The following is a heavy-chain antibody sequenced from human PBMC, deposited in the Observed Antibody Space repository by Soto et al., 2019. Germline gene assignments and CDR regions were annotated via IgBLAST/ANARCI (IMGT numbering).Heavy chain of an antibody. V-gene: IGHV5-10-1*01. CDR3: ARQIYDSDTGPNFQYYFDS. D-gene: IGHD3-22*01. CDR2: IDPSDSQT. J-gene: IGHJ4*02. CDR1: GYSFAGYW. Sequence: GESLKISCKGSGYSFAGYWTTWVRQKPGKGLEWMGRIDPSDSQTYYSPSFRGHVTITVTKSITTVFLQWSSLRASDTAMYYCARQIYDSDTGPNFQYYFDSWGQGTPVTVSS.